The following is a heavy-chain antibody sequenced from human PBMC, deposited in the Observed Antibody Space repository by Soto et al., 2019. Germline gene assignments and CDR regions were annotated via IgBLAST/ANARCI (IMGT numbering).Heavy chain of an antibody. CDR2: INAYNGGT. Sequence: ASVKVSCKASGYTFTGYYMHWVRQAPGQGLEWMGWINAYNGGTNYAQKLQGRVTMTTDTSTSTAYMELRSLRSDDTAVYYCARRYKSAGWLEPWGQGTLVTVSS. V-gene: IGHV1-18*04. D-gene: IGHD1-1*01. CDR1: GYTFTGYY. CDR3: ARRYKSAGWLEP. J-gene: IGHJ5*02.